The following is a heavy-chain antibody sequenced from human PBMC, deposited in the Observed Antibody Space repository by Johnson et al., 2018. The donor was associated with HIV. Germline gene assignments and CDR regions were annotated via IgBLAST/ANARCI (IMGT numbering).Heavy chain of an antibody. Sequence: VQLVESGGDLIQPGGSLRLSCAASGLTVSSHDMSWVRQPPGKGLEWLAVIYRDDNTHSADSVKGRFTISRDNSKNTLDLQMNSLRAEDTAVYYCARGFHSGSYYRGRAFDIWGQGTMVTVSS. CDR3: ARGFHSGSYYRGRAFDI. J-gene: IGHJ3*02. CDR2: IYRDDNT. V-gene: IGHV3-66*03. CDR1: GLTVSSHD. D-gene: IGHD1-26*01.